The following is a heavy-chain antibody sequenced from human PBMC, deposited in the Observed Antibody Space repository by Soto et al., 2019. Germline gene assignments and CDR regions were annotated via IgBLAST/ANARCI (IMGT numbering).Heavy chain of an antibody. CDR1: GFTIRDHG. D-gene: IGHD2-21*01. CDR3: AKQFDLGGLEDY. V-gene: IGHV3-30*18. J-gene: IGHJ4*02. CDR2: VSHDGSRK. Sequence: QVQLVESGGGVVQPGTSLRLSCAASGFTIRDHGMHWVRQAPGKGLDWVAVVSHDGSRKYYADSVKGRFSVSRDNSNNMAYLQMNSLRLEDTAMYYCAKQFDLGGLEDYWGQGTLVTVSS.